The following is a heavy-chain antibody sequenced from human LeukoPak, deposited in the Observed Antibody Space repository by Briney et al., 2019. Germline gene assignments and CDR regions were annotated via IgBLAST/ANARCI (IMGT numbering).Heavy chain of an antibody. J-gene: IGHJ3*02. CDR1: GGSISSDH. CDR2: IYYSGRT. V-gene: IGHV4-59*01. D-gene: IGHD2/OR15-2a*01. CDR3: ARKNDFEI. Sequence: PSETLPLTCSVSGGSISSDHWNWIRQTPGKGLEWIGCIYYSGRTYYNPSLKSRVTISVDMSKSQFSLRLTSVTAADTAVYYCARKNDFEIWGQGTLVTVSS.